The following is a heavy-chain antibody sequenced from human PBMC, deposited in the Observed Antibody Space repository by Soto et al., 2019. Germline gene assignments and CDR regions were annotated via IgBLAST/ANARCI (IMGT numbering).Heavy chain of an antibody. V-gene: IGHV3-33*01. Sequence: QVQLVESGGGVVQPGRSLRLSCAASGFTFSSYGMHWVRQAPGKGLEWVAVIWYDGSNKYYGDSVKGRFTISRDNSKNTLYLQMNSLRVEDTAVYYCARAPPDYYGSGSYEDRPFYLGQGTLVTVSS. CDR2: IWYDGSNK. D-gene: IGHD3-10*01. J-gene: IGHJ4*02. CDR1: GFTFSSYG. CDR3: ARAPPDYYGSGSYEDRPFY.